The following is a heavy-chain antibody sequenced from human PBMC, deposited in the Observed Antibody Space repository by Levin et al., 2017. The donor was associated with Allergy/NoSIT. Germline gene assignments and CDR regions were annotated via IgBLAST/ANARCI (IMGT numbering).Heavy chain of an antibody. Sequence: GESLKISCKGSGYSFTSYWISWVRQMPGKGLEWMGRIDPSDSYTNYSPSFQGHVTISADKSISTAYLQWSSLKASDTAMYYCASHGQQLVRYNWFDPWGQGTLVTVSS. J-gene: IGHJ5*02. CDR2: IDPSDSYT. V-gene: IGHV5-10-1*01. D-gene: IGHD6-13*01. CDR1: GYSFTSYW. CDR3: ASHGQQLVRYNWFDP.